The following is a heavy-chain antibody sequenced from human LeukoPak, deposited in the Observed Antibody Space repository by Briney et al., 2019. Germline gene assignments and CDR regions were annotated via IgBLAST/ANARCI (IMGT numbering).Heavy chain of an antibody. CDR1: GGSIISSSYY. J-gene: IGHJ6*03. CDR2: IYYTGIT. V-gene: IGHV4-39*01. CDR3: ARPDNYYYIDV. D-gene: IGHD3-22*01. Sequence: SETLSLTCTVSGGSIISSSYYWGWIRQSPGKGLEWIGSIYYTGITFYNPSLKSRVTISVDTSKNQFSLKLSSVTAADTAVYYCARPDNYYYIDVWGKGTTVTVSS.